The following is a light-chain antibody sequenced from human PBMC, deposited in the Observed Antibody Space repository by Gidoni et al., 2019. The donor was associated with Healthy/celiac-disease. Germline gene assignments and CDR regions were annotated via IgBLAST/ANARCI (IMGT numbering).Light chain of an antibody. V-gene: IGKV1D-13*01. Sequence: IHLTQSPSSLSASVGDRVTITCRASQGISSALSWYQQKPGKALKLMIYDASSLESGVPSRFSGSGAGKDFTLTISSLQPEDFETYYCQQFNNYPLTFGGGTKVEIK. J-gene: IGKJ4*02. CDR1: QGISSA. CDR3: QQFNNYPLT. CDR2: DAS.